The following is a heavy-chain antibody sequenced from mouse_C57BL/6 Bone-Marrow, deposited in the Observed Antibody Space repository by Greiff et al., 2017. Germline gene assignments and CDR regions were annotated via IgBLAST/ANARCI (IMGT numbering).Heavy chain of an antibody. CDR1: GFTFSSYA. CDR2: ISSGGDYI. V-gene: IGHV5-9-1*02. CDR3: TRDRGELGRGGAWFAY. Sequence: EVQRVESGEGLVKPGGSLKLSCAASGFTFSSYAMSWVRQTPEKRLEWVAYISSGGDYIYYADTVKGRFPISRDNARNTLYLQMSSLKSEDTAMYYCTRDRGELGRGGAWFAYWGQGTLVTVSA. J-gene: IGHJ3*01. D-gene: IGHD4-1*01.